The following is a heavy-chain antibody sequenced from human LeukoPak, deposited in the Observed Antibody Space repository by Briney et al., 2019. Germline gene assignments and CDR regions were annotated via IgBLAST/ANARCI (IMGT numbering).Heavy chain of an antibody. V-gene: IGHV3-7*01. J-gene: IGHJ3*02. Sequence: PGGSLRRSCATSGFTCSNYWRSWVRQAPGKGLEWVANIKQDGSEKYYVDSVKGRFTISRDNAKNSLYLQMNSLRAEDTAVYYCARHPLPPRSYAFDIWGQGTMVTVSS. CDR1: GFTCSNYW. CDR2: IKQDGSEK. CDR3: ARHPLPPRSYAFDI.